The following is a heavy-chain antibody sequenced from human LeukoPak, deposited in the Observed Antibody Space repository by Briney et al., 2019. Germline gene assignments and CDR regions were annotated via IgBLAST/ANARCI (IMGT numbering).Heavy chain of an antibody. CDR3: ARTHVDYGDYYFDY. CDR2: INPNSGGT. V-gene: IGHV1-2*02. CDR1: GYTFTGYY. D-gene: IGHD4-17*01. Sequence: ASVKVSCKASGYTFTGYYMHWVRQAPGQGLEWMGWINPNSGGTNYAQKFQGRVTMTRDTSISTAYMELSSLRSDDTAVYYCARTHVDYGDYYFDYWGQGTLVTVSS. J-gene: IGHJ4*02.